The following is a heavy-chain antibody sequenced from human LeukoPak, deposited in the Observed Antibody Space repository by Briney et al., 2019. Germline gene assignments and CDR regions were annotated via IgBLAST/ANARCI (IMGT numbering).Heavy chain of an antibody. Sequence: GGSLRLSCAASGFTFSSYRMYWVRQAPGKGLVWVSRINSDGSSTSYADSVKGRFTISRDNAKNTLYLQMNSLRVEDTAVYYCATSLSSLYYFDYWGQGTLVTVSS. CDR3: ATSLSSLYYFDY. CDR1: GFTFSSYR. V-gene: IGHV3-74*01. CDR2: INSDGSST. J-gene: IGHJ4*02.